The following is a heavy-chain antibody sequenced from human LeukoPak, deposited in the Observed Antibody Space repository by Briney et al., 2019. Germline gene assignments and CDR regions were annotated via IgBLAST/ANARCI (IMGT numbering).Heavy chain of an antibody. CDR1: GFTFSDYY. Sequence: PGGSLTLSCAASGFTFSDYYMSWIRQAPGKGLEWVSYISSSGSTIYYADSVKGRFTISRDNAKNSLYLQMNSLRAEDTAVYYCASTLYSGSYYVDYWGQGTLVTVSS. J-gene: IGHJ4*02. CDR2: ISSSGSTI. D-gene: IGHD1-26*01. CDR3: ASTLYSGSYYVDY. V-gene: IGHV3-11*01.